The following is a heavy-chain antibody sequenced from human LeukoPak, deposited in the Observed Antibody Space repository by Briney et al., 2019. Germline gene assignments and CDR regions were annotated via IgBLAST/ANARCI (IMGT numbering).Heavy chain of an antibody. V-gene: IGHV4-59*01. CDR1: GGSISSAY. CDR2: IYSRDYT. J-gene: IGHJ3*02. CDR3: ARAAGGAFDI. Sequence: NPSETLSLTCSVSGGSISSAYWSWIRQPPGKPMEWIGYIYSRDYTNYTPSLKSRVIISLDTSENQFSLKLYSVTAADSAVYYCARAAGGAFDIWSQGTMVSVSS. D-gene: IGHD6-13*01.